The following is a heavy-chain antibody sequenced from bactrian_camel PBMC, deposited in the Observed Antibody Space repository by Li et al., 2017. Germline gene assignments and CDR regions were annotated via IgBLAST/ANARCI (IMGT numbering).Heavy chain of an antibody. V-gene: IGHV3S53*01. CDR3: AADERFPPRDIMGWVSSASTY. CDR1: VSTYNMAY. D-gene: IGHD5*01. J-gene: IGHJ4*01. CDR2: LDSSGTT. Sequence: VQLVESGGGSVQSGGSLRLSCEVSVSTYNMAYMAWFRQAPGKEREGVAGLDSSGTTTYTDSVKGRFTISRDNAKNILYLQMNSLKPGDTAIYYCAADERFPPRDIMGWVSSASTYWDQGTQVTVS.